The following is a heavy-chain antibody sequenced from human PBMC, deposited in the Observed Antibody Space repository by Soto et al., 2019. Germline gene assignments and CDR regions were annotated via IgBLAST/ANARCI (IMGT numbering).Heavy chain of an antibody. V-gene: IGHV4-31*03. CDR3: AKYSSGWDYFDY. CDR1: GGSISSGGYY. J-gene: IGHJ4*02. D-gene: IGHD6-19*01. CDR2: IYYSGST. Sequence: SETLSLTCTVSGGSISSGGYYWSWIRQHPGKGLEWIGYIYYSGSTYYNPSLKSRVTISVDTSNNQFSLKLSSVTAADTAVYYCAKYSSGWDYFDYWGQGTLVTVSS.